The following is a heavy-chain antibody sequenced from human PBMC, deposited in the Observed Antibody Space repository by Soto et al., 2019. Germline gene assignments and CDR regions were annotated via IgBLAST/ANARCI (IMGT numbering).Heavy chain of an antibody. D-gene: IGHD3-16*01. CDR1: GYTFTSYD. V-gene: IGHV1-8*01. Sequence: QVQLVQSGAEVKKPGASVKVSCKASGYTFTSYDINWVRQATGQGLEWMGWMNPNSGNTGYAQKFQGRVTMARHTSIRTAYMELSSLRSGDTAVYYCASGVGEYIRDAFDIWGQGTMVTVSS. J-gene: IGHJ3*02. CDR2: MNPNSGNT. CDR3: ASGVGEYIRDAFDI.